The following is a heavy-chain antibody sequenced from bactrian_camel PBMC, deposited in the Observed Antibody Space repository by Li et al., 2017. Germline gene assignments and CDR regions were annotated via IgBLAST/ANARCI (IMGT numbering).Heavy chain of an antibody. CDR2: IYTGDDMT. J-gene: IGHJ4*01. CDR3: AARTSMSWACSLKTSFEY. CDR1: GVISDNYC. D-gene: IGHD5*01. Sequence: HVQLVESGGGSVLAGGSLRLSCEASGVISDNYCMRWFRRAPGKEREGVAAIYTGDDMTYYGDSVKGRFTISQDNAKNSVYLQMNSLQPEDTAMYYCAARTSMSWACSLKTSFEYWGQGTQVTVS. V-gene: IGHV3S63*01.